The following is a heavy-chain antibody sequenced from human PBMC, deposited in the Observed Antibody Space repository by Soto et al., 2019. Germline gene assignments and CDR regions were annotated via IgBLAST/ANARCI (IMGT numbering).Heavy chain of an antibody. V-gene: IGHV3-49*04. J-gene: IGHJ6*02. CDR2: IRSRTYGGTT. D-gene: IGHD3-16*01. CDR1: GFSLSDYA. CDR3: SRGGGNYFYYGMDV. Sequence: SLRLSCTTSGFSLSDYAMSWVRQAPGKGLEWVGFIRSRTYGGTTDFAASVKGRFTISRDDSKSIVYLQMNSLQTEDTAVYYCSRGGGNYFYYGMDVWGQGTTVTVSS.